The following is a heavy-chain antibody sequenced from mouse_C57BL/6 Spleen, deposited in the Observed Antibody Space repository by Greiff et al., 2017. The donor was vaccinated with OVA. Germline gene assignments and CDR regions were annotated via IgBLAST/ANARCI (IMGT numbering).Heavy chain of an antibody. CDR1: GYAFSSSW. Sequence: QVQLQQSGPELVKPGASVKIPCKASGYAFSSSWMNWVKQRPGKGLEWIGRIYPGDGDTNYNGKFKGKATLTADKSSSTAYMQLSSLTSEDSAVYFCARGDYYGSSLDYWGQGTTLTVSS. D-gene: IGHD1-1*01. J-gene: IGHJ2*01. CDR3: ARGDYYGSSLDY. V-gene: IGHV1-82*01. CDR2: IYPGDGDT.